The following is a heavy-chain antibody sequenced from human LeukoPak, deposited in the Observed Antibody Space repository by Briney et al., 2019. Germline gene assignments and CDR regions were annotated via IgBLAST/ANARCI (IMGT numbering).Heavy chain of an antibody. J-gene: IGHJ6*01. V-gene: IGHV3-23*01. D-gene: IGHD1-26*01. CDR2: ISGTGDNT. CDR3: AKMKGHPLPKYYMGV. Sequence: GGSLRLSCAASGFTFSGFAMSWVRRTPRKGLEWVSGISGTGDNTLYADSVKGRFTISRDNSKNTLYLEMNSLRAEDTAIYYCAKMKGHPLPKYYMGVWGQGTTVTVSS. CDR1: GFTFSGFA.